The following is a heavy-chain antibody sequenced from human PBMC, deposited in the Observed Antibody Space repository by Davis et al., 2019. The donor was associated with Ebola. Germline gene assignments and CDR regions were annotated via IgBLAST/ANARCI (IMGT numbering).Heavy chain of an antibody. CDR3: ARGWLRRGLDA. J-gene: IGHJ6*04. V-gene: IGHV6-1*01. CDR2: TYYTSKWHN. CDR1: GDSVSSNSGA. Sequence: PSETLSLTCDLSGDSVSSNSGAWNWIRQSPSRGLEWLGRTYYTSKWHNDYGESVKSRITINPDTSKNQLSLQLNSVTPEDTALYFCARGWLRRGLDAWGEGTAVTVSS. D-gene: IGHD3-10*01.